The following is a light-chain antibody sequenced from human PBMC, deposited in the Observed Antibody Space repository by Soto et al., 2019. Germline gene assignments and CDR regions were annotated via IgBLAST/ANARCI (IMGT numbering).Light chain of an antibody. CDR3: SSYTSSSRYV. V-gene: IGLV2-14*01. CDR2: DVT. J-gene: IGLJ1*01. CDR1: SSDVGDYNY. Sequence: QSVLTQPASVSGSPGQSITISCTGTSSDVGDYNYVSWYQQHPGKAPKFMIYDVTIRPSGVSNRFSGSKSGNTASLTISGLQAEDEAAYYCSSYTSSSRYVFGTGTKLTVL.